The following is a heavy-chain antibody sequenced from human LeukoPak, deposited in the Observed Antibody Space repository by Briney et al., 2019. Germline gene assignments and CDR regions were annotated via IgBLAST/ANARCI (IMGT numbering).Heavy chain of an antibody. CDR1: GFTFSTYW. Sequence: GGSLRLSCAASGFTFSTYWMAWVRQAPGKGLEWLANIRGDGSAKYYGDPVKGRFTISRGNAKNTLYLQMNSLRAEDTAVYYCARDFILSGSPLLDPWGQGTLVTVSS. V-gene: IGHV3-7*01. J-gene: IGHJ5*02. CDR3: ARDFILSGSPLLDP. CDR2: IRGDGSAK. D-gene: IGHD1-26*01.